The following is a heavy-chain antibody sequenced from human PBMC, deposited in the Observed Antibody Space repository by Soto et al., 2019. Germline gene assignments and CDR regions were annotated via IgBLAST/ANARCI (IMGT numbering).Heavy chain of an antibody. D-gene: IGHD5-12*01. J-gene: IGHJ4*02. CDR1: GFTFSDHT. CDR2: SGNKASSYTT. CDR3: AVDIVGTGSY. Sequence: EVQLVESGGGLVQPGGSLRLSCAASGFTFSDHTMDWVRQAPGKGLEWVGRSGNKASSYTTEYAASVKGRFTFSRGDSKDSMYLQVNNIKTEDTAVYYCAVDIVGTGSYWGQGTLVTVSS. V-gene: IGHV3-72*01.